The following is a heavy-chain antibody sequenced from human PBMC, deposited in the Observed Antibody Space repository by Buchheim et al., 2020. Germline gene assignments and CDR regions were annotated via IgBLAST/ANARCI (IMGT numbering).Heavy chain of an antibody. CDR1: GFTFSSYA. V-gene: IGHV3-30*03. Sequence: QVQLVESGGGVVQPGGSLRLSCAASGFTFSSYAMHWVRQAPGKGLEWVAFISYDGSNKYYADSVKGRFTISRDNSKNTLYLQMNSLRAEDTAVYYCARVGGYCGGDCIEPYFDLWGRGTL. CDR2: ISYDGSNK. D-gene: IGHD2-21*02. J-gene: IGHJ2*01. CDR3: ARVGGYCGGDCIEPYFDL.